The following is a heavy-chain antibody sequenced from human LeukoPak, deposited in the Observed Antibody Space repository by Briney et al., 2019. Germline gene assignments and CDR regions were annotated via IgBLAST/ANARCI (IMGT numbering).Heavy chain of an antibody. V-gene: IGHV4-39*07. Sequence: SETLSLTCTVSGDSISRSSDYWGWIRQPPGKGPEWIGSIYYSGSTYYNPSLKSRVTKSVDTSKNQFSLKLSSVTAADTAVYYCARVRQWLVPNANFDYWGQGTLVTVSS. CDR3: ARVRQWLVPNANFDY. J-gene: IGHJ4*02. CDR1: GDSISRSSDY. D-gene: IGHD6-19*01. CDR2: IYYSGST.